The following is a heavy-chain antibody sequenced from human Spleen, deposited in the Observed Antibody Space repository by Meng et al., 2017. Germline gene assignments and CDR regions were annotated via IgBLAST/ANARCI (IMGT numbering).Heavy chain of an antibody. CDR3: ARGAGGYCSGGSCYSKRYFDY. V-gene: IGHV6-1*01. CDR1: GDSVSSNSAA. D-gene: IGHD2-15*01. Sequence: SQTLSLTCAISGDSVSSNSAAWNWIRQSPSRGLEWLGRTYYRSKWYNDYAVSVKSRITINPDTSKNQFSLQLNSVTPEDTAVYYCARGAGGYCSGGSCYSKRYFDYWGQGTLVTVSS. J-gene: IGHJ4*02. CDR2: TYYRSKWYN.